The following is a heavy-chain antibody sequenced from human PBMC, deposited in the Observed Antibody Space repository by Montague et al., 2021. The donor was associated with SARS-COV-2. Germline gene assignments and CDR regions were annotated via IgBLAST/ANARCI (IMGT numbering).Heavy chain of an antibody. CDR1: GFTFSDYY. D-gene: IGHD6-13*01. CDR2: ISSSSSYT. Sequence: SLRLSCAASGFTFSDYYMSWIRQAPGKGLEWVSYISSSSSYTNYADSVKGRFTISRDNAKNSLYLQMNSLRAEDTAAYYCARVRGSSWYVVDAFDIWGQGTMVTVSS. CDR3: ARVRGSSWYVVDAFDI. V-gene: IGHV3-11*03. J-gene: IGHJ3*02.